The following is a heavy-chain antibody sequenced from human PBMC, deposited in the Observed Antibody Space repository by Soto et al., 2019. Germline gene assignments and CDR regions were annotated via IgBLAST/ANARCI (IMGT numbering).Heavy chain of an antibody. J-gene: IGHJ3*02. V-gene: IGHV1-18*01. D-gene: IGHD5-12*01. Sequence: ASVKVSCKASGYTFTSYGISWVRQAPGQGLEWMGWISAYNGNTNYAQKLQGRVTMTTDTSTSTAYMELRSLRSDDTAVYYCARSYSGYDIADAFDIWGQGTMVTVSS. CDR1: GYTFTSYG. CDR3: ARSYSGYDIADAFDI. CDR2: ISAYNGNT.